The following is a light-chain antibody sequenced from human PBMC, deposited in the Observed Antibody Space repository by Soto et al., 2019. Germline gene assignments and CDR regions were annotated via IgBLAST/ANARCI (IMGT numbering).Light chain of an antibody. CDR3: QQYYITPQYT. CDR2: WAS. CDR1: QSVIYSSNNKNY. V-gene: IGKV4-1*01. Sequence: DIVMTQSPDSLAVSLGERATINCKSSQSVIYSSNNKNYLAWYQQKPGQPPKLLIYWASTREYGVPDRFSGSESEPDFNLTNSSLQTEDVAASYCQQYYITPQYTFSQGTQLEIK. J-gene: IGKJ2*01.